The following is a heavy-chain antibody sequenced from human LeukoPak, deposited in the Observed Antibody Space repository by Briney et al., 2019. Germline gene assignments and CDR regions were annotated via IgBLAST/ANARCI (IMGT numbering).Heavy chain of an antibody. Sequence: GGSLRLSCAASGFTFSSYGMHWVRQAPGKGLEWVAVISYDGSNKYYADSVKGRFTISRDNSKNTLYLQMNSLRAEDTALYYCAKAFPLLANYDFWSGYYTGEAFDIWGQGTMVTVSS. CDR1: GFTFSSYG. CDR3: AKAFPLLANYDFWSGYYTGEAFDI. D-gene: IGHD3-3*01. CDR2: ISYDGSNK. J-gene: IGHJ3*02. V-gene: IGHV3-30*18.